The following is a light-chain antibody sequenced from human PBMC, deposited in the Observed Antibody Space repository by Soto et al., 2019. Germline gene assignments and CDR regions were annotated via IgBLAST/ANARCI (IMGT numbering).Light chain of an antibody. CDR1: SSDVGTYNY. J-gene: IGLJ3*02. CDR3: SSYAGSNTWV. CDR2: EVT. Sequence: QSALTQPPSASGSPGQSVTISCTGTSSDVGTYNYVSWYRQYPGKAPKLLIFEVTSRPSGVPDRFSGSKSGNTASLTVSGLQDEDEAHYYCSSYAGSNTWVFGGGTKLTVL. V-gene: IGLV2-8*01.